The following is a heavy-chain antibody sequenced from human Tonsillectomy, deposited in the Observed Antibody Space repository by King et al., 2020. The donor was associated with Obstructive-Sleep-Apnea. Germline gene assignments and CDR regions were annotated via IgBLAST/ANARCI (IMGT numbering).Heavy chain of an antibody. J-gene: IGHJ6*02. D-gene: IGHD6-13*01. CDR1: GFTFSDYY. V-gene: IGHV3-11*06. Sequence: VQLVESGGGLVKPGGSLRLSCAASGFTFSDYYMSWIRQAPGKGLEWVSYISSSSSYTNYADSVKGRFTISRDNAKNSLYLQRNSLTAEDTAVFYCARWSIAAAGVYYYYGMDVWGQGTTVTVSS. CDR2: ISSSSSYT. CDR3: ARWSIAAAGVYYYYGMDV.